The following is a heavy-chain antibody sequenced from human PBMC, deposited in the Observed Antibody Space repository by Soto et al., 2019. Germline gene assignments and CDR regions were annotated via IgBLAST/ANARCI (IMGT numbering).Heavy chain of an antibody. CDR3: ARDITVTTPSYLDS. CDR1: GLTVTSSY. V-gene: IGHV3-66*01. CDR2: IYGDGTT. Sequence: GGSLRLSCAASGLTVTSSYMSWVRQAPGKGLEWVSIIYGDGTTYYADSVRGRFTISRDYSKNTLYLQMGSLRAEDTAVYYCARDITVTTPSYLDSWGPGTLVTVSS. D-gene: IGHD4-17*01. J-gene: IGHJ4*02.